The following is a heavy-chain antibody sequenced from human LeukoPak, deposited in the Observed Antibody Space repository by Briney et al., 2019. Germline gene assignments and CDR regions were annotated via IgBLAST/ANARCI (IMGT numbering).Heavy chain of an antibody. J-gene: IGHJ4*02. D-gene: IGHD3-3*01. Sequence: WESLCLTCSVSGGSINNGDLYWGWLPQSPGQELQWIATIFHTGSAFYNPSLASRVNISVDTSKNEFALKIISVTASDTALYFCARLDRSPFGRGFLDYWGRGTRVTVSS. CDR3: ARLDRSPFGRGFLDY. CDR1: GGSINNGDLY. CDR2: IFHTGSA. V-gene: IGHV4-39*06.